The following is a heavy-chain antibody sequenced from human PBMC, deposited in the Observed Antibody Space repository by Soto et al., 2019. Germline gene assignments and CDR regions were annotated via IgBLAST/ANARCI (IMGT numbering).Heavy chain of an antibody. Sequence: SQTLSLTCAISGDSVSSNSAAWNWIRQSPSRGLEWLGRTSYRSKWYSDYAIFVKSRITISADTSKNQFSLQLDSVTPEDTAVYYCVKEPTATVNSDYWGQGTLVTVSS. CDR2: TSYRSKWYS. V-gene: IGHV6-1*01. CDR3: VKEPTATVNSDY. D-gene: IGHD4-17*01. CDR1: GDSVSSNSAA. J-gene: IGHJ4*02.